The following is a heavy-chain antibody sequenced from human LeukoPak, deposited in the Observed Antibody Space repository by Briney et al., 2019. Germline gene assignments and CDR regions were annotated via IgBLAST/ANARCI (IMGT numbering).Heavy chain of an antibody. V-gene: IGHV5-51*01. CDR1: GYSFTSYW. Sequence: HGESLKISCKGSGYSFTSYWIGWGRQMPGKGLEWMGIIYPGDSDTRYSPSFQGQVTISADKSISNAYLQWSSLKASDTAMYYGARRPYYYGSGSFDNWFDPWGQGTLVTVSA. CDR3: ARRPYYYGSGSFDNWFDP. D-gene: IGHD3-10*01. J-gene: IGHJ5*02. CDR2: IYPGDSDT.